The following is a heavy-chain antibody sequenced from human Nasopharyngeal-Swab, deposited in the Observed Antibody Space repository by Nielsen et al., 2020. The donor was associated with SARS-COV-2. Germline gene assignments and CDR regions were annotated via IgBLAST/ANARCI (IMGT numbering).Heavy chain of an antibody. D-gene: IGHD5-18*01. Sequence: GGFLRLSCAASGFTFSSYSMNWVRQAPGKGLEWVSSISSSSSYIYYADSVKGRFTISRDNAKNSLYLQMNSLRAEDTAVYYCARGPVDTAMARGLFDYWGQGTLVTVSS. CDR3: ARGPVDTAMARGLFDY. V-gene: IGHV3-21*01. J-gene: IGHJ4*02. CDR1: GFTFSSYS. CDR2: ISSSSSYI.